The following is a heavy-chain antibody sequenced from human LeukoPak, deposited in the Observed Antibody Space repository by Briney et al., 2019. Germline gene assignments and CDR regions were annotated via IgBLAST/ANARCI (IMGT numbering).Heavy chain of an antibody. CDR2: INPSGGVP. CDR3: ARGGIQLWFMDY. Sequence: ASVKVSCKASGYTFTSSYLHWVRQAPGQGLQWMGVINPSGGVPTYAQNFQGRVTMARDMSTSTVYMDLSSLRSDDTAVYYCARGGIQLWFMDYWGQGTLVTVSS. J-gene: IGHJ4*02. V-gene: IGHV1-46*01. D-gene: IGHD5-18*01. CDR1: GYTFTSSY.